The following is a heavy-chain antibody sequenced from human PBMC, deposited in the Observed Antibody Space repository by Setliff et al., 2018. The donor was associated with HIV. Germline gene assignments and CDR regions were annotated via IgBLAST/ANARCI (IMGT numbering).Heavy chain of an antibody. J-gene: IGHJ4*02. V-gene: IGHV1-46*01. CDR1: GYTFTNYY. CDR3: ARDRRSTPPFYFDY. Sequence: GASVKVSCKASGYTFTNYYIHWVRQAPGQGLEWLGMVNPSGGSTAYAQKFQGRVTMTKDTSTNTVYMQLSSLRSEDTAVYYCARDRRSTPPFYFDYWGQGTLVTVSS. CDR2: VNPSGGST.